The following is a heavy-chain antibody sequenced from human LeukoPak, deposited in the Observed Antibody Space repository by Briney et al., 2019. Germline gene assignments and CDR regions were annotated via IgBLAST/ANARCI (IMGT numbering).Heavy chain of an antibody. D-gene: IGHD3-22*01. CDR3: ARDPMIVVVTEDTYYMDV. J-gene: IGHJ6*03. V-gene: IGHV4-59*12. CDR1: GGSISSYY. Sequence: SETLSLTCTVSGGSISSYYWSWIRQPPGKGLEWIGYIYYSGSANYHPSLKSRVTISVDTSKNRFSLRLSSVTAADTAVYYCARDPMIVVVTEDTYYMDVWGKGTTVTVSS. CDR2: IYYSGSA.